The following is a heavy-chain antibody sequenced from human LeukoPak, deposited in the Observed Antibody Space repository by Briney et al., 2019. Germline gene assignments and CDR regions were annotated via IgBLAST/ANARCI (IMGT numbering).Heavy chain of an antibody. CDR3: ARDDYGDYDGGENRFDAFDI. CDR2: IIPILGIA. Sequence: ASVKVSCKASGGTFSSYAISWVRQAPGQGLEWMGRIIPILGIANYAQKFQGRVTITADKSTSTAYMELSSLRSEDTAVYYCARDDYGDYDGGENRFDAFDIWGQGTMVTVSS. D-gene: IGHD4-17*01. J-gene: IGHJ3*02. CDR1: GGTFSSYA. V-gene: IGHV1-69*04.